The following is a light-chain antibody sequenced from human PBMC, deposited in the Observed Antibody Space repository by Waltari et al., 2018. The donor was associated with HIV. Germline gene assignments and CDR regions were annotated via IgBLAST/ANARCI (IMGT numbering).Light chain of an antibody. CDR2: AAS. J-gene: IGKJ3*01. V-gene: IGKV1-39*01. Sequence: DIQMTHSPPSLSASVGDRVTITCRASRNINNYLNWYQHKPGKVPRLLIYAASSLESGAPSRFSGSGFGTDFTLTISGLQHDDFATYYCRQTYSAPLSFGPGARVDFK. CDR3: RQTYSAPLS. CDR1: RNINNY.